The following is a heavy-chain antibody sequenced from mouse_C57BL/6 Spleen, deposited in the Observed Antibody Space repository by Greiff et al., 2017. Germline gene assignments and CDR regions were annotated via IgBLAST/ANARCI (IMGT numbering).Heavy chain of an antibody. CDR3: ASRDYCEVGY. V-gene: IGHV1-55*01. CDR1: GYTFTSYW. D-gene: IGHD1-1*01. Sequence: QVQLQQPGAELVKPGASVKLSCKASGYTFTSYWITWVKQRPGQGLEWIGDIYPVSGSTNYNGKFKSKATLTVDTSSSTAYMQLSSLTSEESAVYYGASRDYCEVGYWGQGTTLTVSA. CDR2: IYPVSGST. J-gene: IGHJ2*01.